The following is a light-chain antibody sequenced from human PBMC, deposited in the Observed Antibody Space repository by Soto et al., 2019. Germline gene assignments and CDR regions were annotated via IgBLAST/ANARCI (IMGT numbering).Light chain of an antibody. CDR3: FSYAGGTTFV. Sequence: QSVLTQPASVSGSLGQSITISGTGTSSDVGAYNSVSWYQQHPGKAPKLIIFEVFKRPSGIPHRFSGSKSGNTASLTVSGLQADDEADYYCFSYAGGTTFVFGTGTKVTVL. J-gene: IGLJ1*01. V-gene: IGLV2-8*01. CDR2: EVF. CDR1: SSDVGAYNS.